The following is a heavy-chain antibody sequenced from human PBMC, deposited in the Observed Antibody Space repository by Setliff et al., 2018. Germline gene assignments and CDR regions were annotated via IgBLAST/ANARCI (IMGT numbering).Heavy chain of an antibody. CDR1: GFIFSTYW. V-gene: IGHV3-7*01. Sequence: GGSLRLSCAASGFIFSTYWMSWVRQAPGKGLGWVANIKQDGSDKYYVDSVKGRFTISRDNAKSSLYLQMNSLRAEDTAVYYCARDRGGGLYDYWGQGTLVTVSS. CDR2: IKQDGSDK. D-gene: IGHD3-16*01. CDR3: ARDRGGGLYDY. J-gene: IGHJ4*02.